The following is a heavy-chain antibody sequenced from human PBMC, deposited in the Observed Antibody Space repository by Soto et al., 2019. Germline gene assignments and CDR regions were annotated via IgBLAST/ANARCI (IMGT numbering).Heavy chain of an antibody. Sequence: QVQLQESGPGLVKPSETLSLTCTVAGGSITSSYYWAWIRQPPGGGLEWIGPLYSSVRTNQIPSLKSRVTISMDASKSQFYLRLSSVTAADTAVYFCATHSTDYGFDPWGQGTLVTVSS. V-gene: IGHV4-59*08. D-gene: IGHD4-17*01. CDR1: GGSITSSYY. CDR3: ATHSTDYGFDP. CDR2: LYSSVRT. J-gene: IGHJ5*02.